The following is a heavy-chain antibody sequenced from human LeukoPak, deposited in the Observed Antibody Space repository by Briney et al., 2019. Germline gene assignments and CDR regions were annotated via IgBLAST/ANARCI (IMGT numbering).Heavy chain of an antibody. CDR2: ISGSGGST. J-gene: IGHJ3*02. Sequence: GGSLRLSCAASGFTFSSYAMSWVRQAPGKGLEWVSAISGSGGSTYYADSVKGRFTISGDNSKNTLYLQMNSLRAEDTAVYYCAKLGGNYGSGSYQAFDIWGQGTMVTVSS. V-gene: IGHV3-23*01. CDR1: GFTFSSYA. D-gene: IGHD3-10*01. CDR3: AKLGGNYGSGSYQAFDI.